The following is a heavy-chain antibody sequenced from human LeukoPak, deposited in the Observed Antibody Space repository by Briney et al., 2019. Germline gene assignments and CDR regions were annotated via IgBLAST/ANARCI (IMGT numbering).Heavy chain of an antibody. CDR2: ITYSSGNT. J-gene: IGHJ4*02. CDR1: GFTFSAYG. CDR3: ARGRNGYYFDY. V-gene: IGHV3-23*01. Sequence: GGSLRLSCAASGFTFSAYGMSWFRQAPGKGLEWVSAITYSSGNTYYADSVKGRFTISRDNSKNTLYLQMNSLRAEDTAVYYCARGRNGYYFDYWGQGTLVTVSS. D-gene: IGHD3-16*01.